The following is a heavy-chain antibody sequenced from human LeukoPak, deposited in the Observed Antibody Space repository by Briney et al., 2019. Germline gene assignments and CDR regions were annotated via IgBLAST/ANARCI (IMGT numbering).Heavy chain of an antibody. D-gene: IGHD6-19*01. Sequence: ASVKVSCKASGYTFTSYYMHWVRQAPGQGLEWMGWISAYNGNTNYAQKLQGRVTMTTDTSTSTAYMELRSLRSDDTAVYYCARDRAVGNSSGWHNWFDPWGQGTLVTVSS. J-gene: IGHJ5*02. CDR3: ARDRAVGNSSGWHNWFDP. CDR2: ISAYNGNT. V-gene: IGHV1-18*04. CDR1: GYTFTSYY.